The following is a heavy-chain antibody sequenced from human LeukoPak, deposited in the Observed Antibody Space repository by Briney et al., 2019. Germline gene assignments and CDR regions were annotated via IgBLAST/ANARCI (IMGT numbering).Heavy chain of an antibody. Sequence: TGGSLRLSCAASGFTFSSYGMHWGRQAPGKGLEWVAIISYDGSNKTYADSVKGRFTISRDNSKDTLYLQMNSLRAEDTALYYCATRGVTRTSYMDVWGKGTTVTVSS. CDR3: ATRGVTRTSYMDV. CDR1: GFTFSSYG. V-gene: IGHV3-30*03. D-gene: IGHD4-23*01. CDR2: ISYDGSNK. J-gene: IGHJ6*03.